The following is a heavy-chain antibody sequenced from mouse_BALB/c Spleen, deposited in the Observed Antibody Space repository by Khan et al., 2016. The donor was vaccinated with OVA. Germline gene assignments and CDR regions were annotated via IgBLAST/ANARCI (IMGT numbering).Heavy chain of an antibody. Sequence: EVELVESGGGVVKPGGSLKLSCSASGFTFSSFAMSWVRQTPEKRLEWVATISSGGHYTFYPASVKGRFTISRDTARNNLYLQMSSLRSEDTAMYYCARSLVDYYAMDYWGQGTSVTVSS. J-gene: IGHJ4*01. CDR2: ISSGGHYT. CDR1: GFTFSSFA. V-gene: IGHV5-9-3*01. D-gene: IGHD2-2*01. CDR3: ARSLVDYYAMDY.